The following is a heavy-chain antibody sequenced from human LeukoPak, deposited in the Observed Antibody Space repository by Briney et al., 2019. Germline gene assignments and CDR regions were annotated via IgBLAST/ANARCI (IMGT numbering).Heavy chain of an antibody. CDR2: IYYSGST. V-gene: IGHV4-59*01. Sequence: PSETLSLTCTVSVGSISSYYWSWIRQPPGKGLEWIGYIYYSGSTKYNPSLNSRVTISVDTSENQFSLKLSSVTAADTAEYYCARHRGFCSGDCCYTRMDVWGQGTTVTVSS. D-gene: IGHD2-21*01. CDR3: ARHRGFCSGDCCYTRMDV. J-gene: IGHJ6*02. CDR1: VGSISSYY.